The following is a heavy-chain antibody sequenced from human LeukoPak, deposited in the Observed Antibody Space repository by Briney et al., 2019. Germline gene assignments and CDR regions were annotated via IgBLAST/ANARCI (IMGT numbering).Heavy chain of an antibody. J-gene: IGHJ6*03. D-gene: IGHD6-6*01. V-gene: IGHV1-2*02. CDR1: GYTFTGYY. Sequence: GASVKVSCKASGYTFTGYYMHWVRQAPGQGLEWMGWINPNSGGTHYAQKFQGRVTMTRNTSISTAYMELSRLRSDDTAVYYCTRSGTSSLGGYYYYYYMDVWGKGTTVTVSS. CDR2: INPNSGGT. CDR3: TRSGTSSLGGYYYYYYMDV.